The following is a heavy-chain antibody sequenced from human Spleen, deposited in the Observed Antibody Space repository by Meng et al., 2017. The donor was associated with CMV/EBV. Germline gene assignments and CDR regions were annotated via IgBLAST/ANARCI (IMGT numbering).Heavy chain of an antibody. CDR3: AKVGIFGVVITKPSRKFDY. J-gene: IGHJ4*02. V-gene: IGHV3-23*01. Sequence: GESLKISCAASGFMFSSCAMSWVRQTPGKGLDWVSGFSGSGGSTYYADSVKGRFTISRDNSKNTLYLQMNSLRAEDTAVYYCAKVGIFGVVITKPSRKFDYWGQGTLVTVSS. CDR1: GFMFSSCA. D-gene: IGHD3-3*01. CDR2: FSGSGGST.